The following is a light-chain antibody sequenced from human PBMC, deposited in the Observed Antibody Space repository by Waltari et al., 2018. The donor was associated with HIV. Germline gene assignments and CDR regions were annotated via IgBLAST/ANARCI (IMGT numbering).Light chain of an antibody. V-gene: IGLV2-8*01. Sequence: QSALTQPPSASGSPGQSVTISCTGISSDVGGYKYVSWYQHHPGKAPKLMIYEDNRRPSGVPERFSGSKSGNTASLTVSGLQADDEADYYCSSYAGTNRLFGGGTKLTVL. CDR3: SSYAGTNRL. J-gene: IGLJ2*01. CDR2: EDN. CDR1: SSDVGGYKY.